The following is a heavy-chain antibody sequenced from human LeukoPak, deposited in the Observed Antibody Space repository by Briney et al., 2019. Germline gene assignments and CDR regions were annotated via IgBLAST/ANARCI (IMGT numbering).Heavy chain of an antibody. V-gene: IGHV4-59*01. Sequence: SETLSLTCSVSGGSIDSYYWSWIRQPPGTGLEWIGYIYFGGSANYDPSLKSRVTISIDTSRNQFSLKLSSVTAADAAVYYCARDTRSYDTSGYYYFDYWGQGALVTVSS. CDR3: ARDTRSYDTSGYYYFDY. D-gene: IGHD3-22*01. CDR1: GGSIDSYY. CDR2: IYFGGSA. J-gene: IGHJ4*02.